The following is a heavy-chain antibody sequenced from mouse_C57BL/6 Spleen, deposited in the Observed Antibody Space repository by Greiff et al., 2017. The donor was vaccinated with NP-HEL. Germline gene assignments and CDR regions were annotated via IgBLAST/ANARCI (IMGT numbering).Heavy chain of an antibody. Sequence: QVQLQQPGAELVMPGASVKLSCKASGYTFTSYWMHWVKQRPGQGLEWIGEIDPSDSYTNYNQKFKGKSTLTVDKSSSTAYMQLSSLTSEDSAVYYCALDSSGSFAYWGQGTLVTVSA. J-gene: IGHJ3*01. CDR2: IDPSDSYT. CDR1: GYTFTSYW. CDR3: ALDSSGSFAY. D-gene: IGHD3-2*02. V-gene: IGHV1-69*01.